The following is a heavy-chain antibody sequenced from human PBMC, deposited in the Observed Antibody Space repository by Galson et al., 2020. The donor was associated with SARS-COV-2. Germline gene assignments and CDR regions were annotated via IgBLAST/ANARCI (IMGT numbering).Heavy chain of an antibody. CDR3: AKTNSGSYYEPLDY. CDR2: ISYDGTNK. V-gene: IGHV3-30*04. Sequence: GESLKISCAASGFTFNSYAMDWVRQAPGKGLEWVALISYDGTNKYYADSVKGRFTISRDNSKNTLYLQMSSLRAEVTAVYYCAKTNSGSYYEPLDYWGQGTLVTVSS. CDR1: GFTFNSYA. D-gene: IGHD1-26*01. J-gene: IGHJ4*02.